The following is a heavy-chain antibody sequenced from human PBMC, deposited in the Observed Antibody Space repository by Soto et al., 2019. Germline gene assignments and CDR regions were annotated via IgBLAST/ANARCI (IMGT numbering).Heavy chain of an antibody. CDR3: ARGADIMTGQILDY. V-gene: IGHV3-23*01. Sequence: EVQLLESGGGLVQPGGSLRLSCAASGFTFSIYAMNWVRQAPGRGLEWVSTISGSGGSSYYADSVKGRFTVSRDNSWNTLSLKINSLRAAATAVYYCARGADIMTGQILDYWGQGTLVTVSS. D-gene: IGHD3-9*01. CDR2: ISGSGGSS. J-gene: IGHJ4*02. CDR1: GFTFSIYA.